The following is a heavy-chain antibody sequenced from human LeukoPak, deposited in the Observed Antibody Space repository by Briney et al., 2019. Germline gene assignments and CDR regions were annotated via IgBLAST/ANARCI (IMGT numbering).Heavy chain of an antibody. V-gene: IGHV3-11*01. J-gene: IGHJ3*02. D-gene: IGHD3-10*01. CDR3: ARGRNTMVRGNDAFDI. Sequence: GGSLRLSCAASGFTFSDYYMSWIRQAPGKGLEWVSYISSSGSTIYYADSVKGRFTISRDNAKNSLYLQMNSLRAEDTAVYYCARGRNTMVRGNDAFDIWGQGTMVTVSS. CDR1: GFTFSDYY. CDR2: ISSSGSTI.